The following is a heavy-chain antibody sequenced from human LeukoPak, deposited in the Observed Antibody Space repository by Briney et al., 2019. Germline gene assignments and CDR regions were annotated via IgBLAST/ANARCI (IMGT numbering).Heavy chain of an antibody. V-gene: IGHV4-34*01. Sequence: PSETLSLTCAVYGGSFSGYYWSWIRQPPGKGLEWIGEINHSGSTNYNPSLKSRVTISVDTSKNQFSLKLSSVTAADTAVYYCARGRSILRVVVAAASWFDPWGQGTLVTVSS. CDR3: ARGRSILRVVVAAASWFDP. CDR1: GGSFSGYY. D-gene: IGHD2-15*01. J-gene: IGHJ5*02. CDR2: INHSGST.